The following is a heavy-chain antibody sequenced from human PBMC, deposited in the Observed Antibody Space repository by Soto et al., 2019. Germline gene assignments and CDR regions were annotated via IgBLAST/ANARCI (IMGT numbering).Heavy chain of an antibody. D-gene: IGHD2-15*01. V-gene: IGHV1-69*02. J-gene: IGHJ5*02. Sequence: ASVKVSCKASGGTFSTSSINWVRQAPGQGLEWMGRIIPILGIANYAQKFQGRVTITADKSTSTAYMELSSLRSEDTAVYYCASCSGGSCYYGFDPWGQGTLVTSPQ. CDR3: ASCSGGSCYYGFDP. CDR1: GGTFSTSS. CDR2: IIPILGIA.